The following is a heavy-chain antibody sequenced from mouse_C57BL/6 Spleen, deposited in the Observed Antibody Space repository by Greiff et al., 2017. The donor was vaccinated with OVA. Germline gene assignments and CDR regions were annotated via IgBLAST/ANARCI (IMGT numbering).Heavy chain of an antibody. J-gene: IGHJ4*01. CDR3: ARQAGYYAMDY. CDR1: GYSFTGYY. CDR2: INPSTGGT. Sequence: EVKLMESGPELVKPGASVKISCKASGYSFTGYYMNWVKQSPEKSLEWIGEINPSTGGTTYNQKFKAKATLTVDKSSSTAYMQLKSLTSEDSAVYYCARQAGYYAMDYWGQGTSVTVSS. D-gene: IGHD3-2*01. V-gene: IGHV1-42*01.